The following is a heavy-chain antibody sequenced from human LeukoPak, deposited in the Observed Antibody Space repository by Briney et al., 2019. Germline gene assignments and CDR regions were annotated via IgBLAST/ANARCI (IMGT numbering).Heavy chain of an antibody. CDR2: FSGSGGNT. D-gene: IGHD1-26*01. J-gene: IGHJ3*02. Sequence: PGGSLRLSCAASGFTFSTYAMSWVRQAPGKGLEWVSAFSGSGGNTYYADSVKGRFTISRDNSKNTLYLQMNSLRAEDTAVYYCARGGSYLSAFDIWGLGTMVTVSS. CDR3: ARGGSYLSAFDI. CDR1: GFTFSTYA. V-gene: IGHV3-23*01.